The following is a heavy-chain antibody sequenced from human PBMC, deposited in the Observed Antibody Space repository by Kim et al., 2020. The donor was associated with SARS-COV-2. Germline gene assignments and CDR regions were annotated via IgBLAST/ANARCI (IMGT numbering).Heavy chain of an antibody. CDR2: ISSSGSTI. J-gene: IGHJ4*02. CDR3: ARVDESPNAPDYAEDRHFDY. V-gene: IGHV3-48*03. CDR1: GFTFSSYE. D-gene: IGHD4-17*01. Sequence: GGSLRLSCAASGFTFSSYEMNWVRQAPGKGLEWVSYISSSGSTIYYADSVKGRFTISRDNAKNSLYLQMNSLRAEDTAVYYCARVDESPNAPDYAEDRHFDYWGQGTLVTVSS.